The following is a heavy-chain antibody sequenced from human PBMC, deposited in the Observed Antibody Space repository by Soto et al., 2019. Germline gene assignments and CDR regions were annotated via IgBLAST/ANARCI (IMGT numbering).Heavy chain of an antibody. CDR2: IYHSGST. V-gene: IGHV4-30-2*01. CDR3: ARGTTTVTTFDY. J-gene: IGHJ4*02. CDR1: GGYLIRGSYS. Sequence: PSETLSLTCAVSGGYLIRGSYSWSWNRQPPGKGLECIGYIYHSGSTYYNPSLKSRVTISVDRSKNQLSLKLSSVTAADTAVYYCARGTTTVTTFDYWGQGTLVTVSS. D-gene: IGHD4-17*01.